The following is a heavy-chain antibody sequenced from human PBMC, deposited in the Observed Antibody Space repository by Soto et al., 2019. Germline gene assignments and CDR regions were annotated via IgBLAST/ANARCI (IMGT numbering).Heavy chain of an antibody. V-gene: IGHV3-30*18. D-gene: IGHD4-4*01. CDR1: GFTFSSYG. Sequence: GGSLRLSCTASGFTFSSYGMHRVRQAPGKGLEWVAVISYDGSNKYYADSVKGRFTISRDNSKNTLYLQMNSLRAEDTAVYYCVKDYSNYAYYFDYWGHGTLVTVSS. J-gene: IGHJ4*01. CDR3: VKDYSNYAYYFDY. CDR2: ISYDGSNK.